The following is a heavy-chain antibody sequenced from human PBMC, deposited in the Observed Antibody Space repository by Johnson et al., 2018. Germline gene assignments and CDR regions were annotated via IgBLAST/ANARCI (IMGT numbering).Heavy chain of an antibody. CDR3: AKATAIVGADIGYLDY. CDR2: IGGSGGSIAGSGGTT. J-gene: IGHJ4*02. CDR1: SCSSHA. V-gene: IGHV3-23*01. Sequence: SCSSHAMSWVRQAPGEGLEWVSSIGGSGGSIAGSGGTTYYADSVKGRFTISRDNSKNTLYLQMNSLRTDNTAVYFCAKATAIVGADIGYLDYWGQGTLVTVSS. D-gene: IGHD1-26*01.